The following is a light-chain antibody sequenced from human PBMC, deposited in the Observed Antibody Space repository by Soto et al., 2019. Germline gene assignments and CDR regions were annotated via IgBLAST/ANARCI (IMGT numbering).Light chain of an antibody. CDR3: QQYGTSPLT. J-gene: IGKJ4*01. CDR1: QSVRINF. V-gene: IGKV3-20*01. CDR2: GAS. Sequence: EIVLTQSPDTLSLSPGERATLSCRASQSVRINFLAWYQQKPGQAPRLLIYGASTRAIGIPDRFSGSGSGTDFTLTISRLEPEDFAVYYCQQYGTSPLTFGGGTKVEIK.